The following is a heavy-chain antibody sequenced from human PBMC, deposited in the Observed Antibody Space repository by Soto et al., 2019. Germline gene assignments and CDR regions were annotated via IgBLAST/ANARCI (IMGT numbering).Heavy chain of an antibody. V-gene: IGHV3-9*01. Sequence: EVQLVESGGGLVQPGRSLRLSCAASGFTFHDYAMHWVRQAPGKGLEWVSGISWNSGMIGYADSVKGRFTISRDNAKNSLYLQMNSLRAEDTALYHGAKEIVDAVVKGAFDIWGQGTMVTVSS. CDR2: ISWNSGMI. CDR1: GFTFHDYA. CDR3: AKEIVDAVVKGAFDI. J-gene: IGHJ3*02. D-gene: IGHD3-22*01.